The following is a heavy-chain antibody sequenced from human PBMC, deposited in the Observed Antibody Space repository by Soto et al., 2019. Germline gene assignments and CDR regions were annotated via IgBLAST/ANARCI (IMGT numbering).Heavy chain of an antibody. CDR1: GFTFSDYY. CDR3: ARDRPAGLGFGEIHPLSELEPNWFDP. J-gene: IGHJ5*02. CDR2: ISSSGSTI. D-gene: IGHD3-10*01. Sequence: QVQLVESGGGLVKPGGSLRLSCAASGFTFSDYYMSWIRQAPGKGLEWVSYISSSGSTIYYADSVKGRFTISRDNAKNSLYLQMNSLRAEDTAVYYCARDRPAGLGFGEIHPLSELEPNWFDPWGQGTLVTVSS. V-gene: IGHV3-11*01.